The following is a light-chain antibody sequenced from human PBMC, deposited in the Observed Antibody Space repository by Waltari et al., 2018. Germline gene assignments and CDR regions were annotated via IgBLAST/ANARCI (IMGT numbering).Light chain of an antibody. J-gene: IGKJ2*01. Sequence: EIVLTQTPGTLSLSPGGRATRACRASQSVSSSYLAWYQQKPGQAPRLLIHGASSSATGIPDRFSGSGSGTDFTLTISRLEPDDFAVYYCQQYGRSWNTFGQGTKLEIK. CDR3: QQYGRSWNT. CDR1: QSVSSSY. CDR2: GAS. V-gene: IGKV3-20*01.